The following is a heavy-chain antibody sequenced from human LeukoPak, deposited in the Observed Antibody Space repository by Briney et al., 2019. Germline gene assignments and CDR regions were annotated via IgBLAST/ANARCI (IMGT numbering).Heavy chain of an antibody. J-gene: IGHJ5*02. CDR3: ARVASGRNWFDP. V-gene: IGHV1-69*05. CDR2: IIPIFGTA. CDR1: GGTFSSYA. Sequence: SVKVSCKASGGTFSSYAISWVRQAPGQGLEWMGGIIPIFGTANYAQKFQGRVTITTDESTSTAYMELSSLRSEDTAVYCCARVASGRNWFDPWGQGTLVTVSS.